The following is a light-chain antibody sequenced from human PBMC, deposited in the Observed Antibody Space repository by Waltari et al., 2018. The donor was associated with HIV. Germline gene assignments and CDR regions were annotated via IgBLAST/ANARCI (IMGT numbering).Light chain of an antibody. CDR3: AACDDSLSAWV. CDR2: RND. Sequence: QSVLTQPPSASGTPGQRVSISCSGSSSNIGSNYVYWYPQLPGTAPKLLMYRNDERPSGVPDRFSGSKSGTSASLAISGLRSADEADYYCAACDDSLSAWVFGGGTKLTVL. J-gene: IGLJ3*02. CDR1: SSNIGSNY. V-gene: IGLV1-47*01.